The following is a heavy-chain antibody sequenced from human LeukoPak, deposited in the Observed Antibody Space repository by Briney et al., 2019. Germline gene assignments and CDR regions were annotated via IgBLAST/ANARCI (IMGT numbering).Heavy chain of an antibody. CDR3: ARGRCSSTSCYANYYYYYMDV. J-gene: IGHJ6*03. Sequence: PGGSLRLSCAASGFTFSSYEMNWVRQAPGKGLEWVSYISSSGSTIYYADSVKGRFTISRDNAKNSLYLQMNSLRAEDTAAYYCARGRCSSTSCYANYYYYYMDVWGKGTTGTVSS. D-gene: IGHD2-2*01. CDR1: GFTFSSYE. CDR2: ISSSGSTI. V-gene: IGHV3-48*03.